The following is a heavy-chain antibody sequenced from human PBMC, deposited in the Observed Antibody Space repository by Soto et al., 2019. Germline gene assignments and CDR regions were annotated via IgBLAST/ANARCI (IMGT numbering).Heavy chain of an antibody. Sequence: PSETLSLSCTVSGGSISSYYWSWIRQPPGKGLEWIGYIYYSGSTNYNPSPKSRVTISVDTSKNQFSLKLSSVTAADTAVYYCARGRRRYDFWGDYYYGMDVWGQGTTVTVSS. V-gene: IGHV4-59*01. D-gene: IGHD3-3*01. CDR2: IYYSGST. CDR1: GGSISSYY. J-gene: IGHJ6*02. CDR3: ARGRRRYDFWGDYYYGMDV.